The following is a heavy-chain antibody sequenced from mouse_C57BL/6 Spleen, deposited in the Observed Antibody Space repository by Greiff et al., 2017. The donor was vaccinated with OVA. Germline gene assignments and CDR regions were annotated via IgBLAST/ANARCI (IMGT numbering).Heavy chain of an antibody. CDR2: IHPNSGST. CDR1: GYTFTSYW. CDR3: ARSYYDYDVNYAMDY. J-gene: IGHJ4*01. D-gene: IGHD2-4*01. Sequence: QVHVKQPGAELVKPGASVKLSCKASGYTFTSYWMHWVKQRPGQGLEWIGMIHPNSGSTNYNEKFKSKATLTVDKSSSTAYMQLSSLTSDDSAVYYCARSYYDYDVNYAMDYWGQGTSVTVSS. V-gene: IGHV1-64*01.